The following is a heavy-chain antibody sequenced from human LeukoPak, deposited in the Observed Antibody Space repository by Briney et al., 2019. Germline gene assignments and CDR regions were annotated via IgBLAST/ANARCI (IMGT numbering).Heavy chain of an antibody. D-gene: IGHD3-3*01. CDR2: INHSGST. CDR3: ARLPESYDFWSGYYIPPDY. CDR1: GGSFSGYY. Sequence: SSETLSLTCAVYGGSFSGYYWSWIRQPPGKGLEWIGEINHSGSTNYNPSLKSRVTISVDTSKNQFSLKLSSVTAADTAVYYCARLPESYDFWSGYYIPPDYWGQGTLVTVSS. V-gene: IGHV4-34*01. J-gene: IGHJ4*02.